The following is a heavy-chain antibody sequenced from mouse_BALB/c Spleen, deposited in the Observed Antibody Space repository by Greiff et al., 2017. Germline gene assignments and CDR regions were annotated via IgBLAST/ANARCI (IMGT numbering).Heavy chain of an antibody. Sequence: EVQLVESGPGLVKPSQSLSLTCSVTGYSITSGYYWNWIRQFPGNKLEWMGYISYDGSNNYNPSLKNRISITRDTSKNQFFLKLNSVTTEDTATYYCATPPIYSFAYWGQGTLVTVSA. D-gene: IGHD2-1*01. CDR2: ISYDGSN. J-gene: IGHJ3*01. V-gene: IGHV3-6*02. CDR1: GYSITSGYY. CDR3: ATPPIYSFAY.